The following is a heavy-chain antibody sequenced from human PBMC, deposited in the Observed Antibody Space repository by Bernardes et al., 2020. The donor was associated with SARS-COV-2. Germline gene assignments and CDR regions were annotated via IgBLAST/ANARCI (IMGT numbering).Heavy chain of an antibody. D-gene: IGHD2-15*01. V-gene: IGHV4-34*01. CDR2: INHSGST. CDR1: GGSFSGYY. Sequence: LSLTCAVHGGSFSGYYWSWIRQPPGKGLEWIGEINHSGSTNYNPSLKSRVTISVDTSKNQFSLKLSSVTATDTAVYYCASAPADGLQGYWGQGTLVTVSS. CDR3: ASAPADGLQGY. J-gene: IGHJ4*02.